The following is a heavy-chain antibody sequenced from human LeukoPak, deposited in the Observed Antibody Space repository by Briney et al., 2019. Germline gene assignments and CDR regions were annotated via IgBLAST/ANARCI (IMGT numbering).Heavy chain of an antibody. V-gene: IGHV3-30*04. J-gene: IGHJ4*02. Sequence: GRSLRLSCAASGFTFSSYAMHWVRQAPGKGLEWVAVISYDGSNKYYADSVKGRFTISRDNSKNTLYLQMNSLRAEDMAVYYCASGPGKYRLRYWGQGTLVTVSS. CDR1: GFTFSSYA. D-gene: IGHD5-12*01. CDR2: ISYDGSNK. CDR3: ASGPGKYRLRY.